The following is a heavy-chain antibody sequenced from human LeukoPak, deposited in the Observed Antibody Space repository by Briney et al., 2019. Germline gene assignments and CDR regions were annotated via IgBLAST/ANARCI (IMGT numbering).Heavy chain of an antibody. CDR3: AREVGLWFGENGWFDP. V-gene: IGHV3-74*01. CDR1: GFTFSSYW. D-gene: IGHD3-10*01. J-gene: IGHJ5*02. CDR2: INSDGSST. Sequence: GGSLRLSCAASGFTFSSYWMHWVRQAPGKGLVWVSRINSDGSSTSYADSVKGRFTISRDNAKNTLYLQMNSLRAEDTVVYYCAREVGLWFGENGWFDPWGQGTLVTVSS.